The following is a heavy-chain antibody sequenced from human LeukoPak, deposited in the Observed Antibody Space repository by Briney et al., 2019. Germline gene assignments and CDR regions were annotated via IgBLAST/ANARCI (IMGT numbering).Heavy chain of an antibody. Sequence: SETLSLTCAVYGGYFSGYYWSWIRQPPGKGLEWIGEINHSGSTNYNPSLKSRVTISVDTSKNQFSLKLSSVTAADTAVYYCARRPSKRGYSYGYPRWFDPWGQGTLVTVSS. J-gene: IGHJ5*02. V-gene: IGHV4-34*01. CDR3: ARRPSKRGYSYGYPRWFDP. D-gene: IGHD5-18*01. CDR2: INHSGST. CDR1: GGYFSGYY.